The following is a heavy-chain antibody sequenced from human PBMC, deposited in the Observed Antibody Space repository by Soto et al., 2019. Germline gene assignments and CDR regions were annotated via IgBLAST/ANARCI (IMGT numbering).Heavy chain of an antibody. Sequence: QVQLVQSGAEVKKPGSSVKVSCKASGGTFSSYAISWVRQAPGQGLEWMGGIIPIFGTANYAQKFQGRVTITADESTSTDYMELSSLRSEDTAVYYCARDRYCTNGVCYDDAFDIWGQGTMVTVSS. CDR2: IIPIFGTA. CDR1: GGTFSSYA. J-gene: IGHJ3*02. D-gene: IGHD2-8*01. CDR3: ARDRYCTNGVCYDDAFDI. V-gene: IGHV1-69*01.